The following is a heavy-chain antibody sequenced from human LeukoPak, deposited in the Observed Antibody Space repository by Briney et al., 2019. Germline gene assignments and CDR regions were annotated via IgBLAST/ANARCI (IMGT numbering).Heavy chain of an antibody. D-gene: IGHD3-10*01. V-gene: IGHV1-69*06. J-gene: IGHJ5*02. CDR3: ARGPTMVRGVIIEGRFDP. Sequence: WASVKVSCKASGGTFSSYAISWVRQAPGQGLEWMGGIIPIFGTANYAQKFQGRVTITADKSTSTAYMELSSLRSEDTAVYYCARGPTMVRGVIIEGRFDPWGQGTLVTVSS. CDR2: IIPIFGTA. CDR1: GGTFSSYA.